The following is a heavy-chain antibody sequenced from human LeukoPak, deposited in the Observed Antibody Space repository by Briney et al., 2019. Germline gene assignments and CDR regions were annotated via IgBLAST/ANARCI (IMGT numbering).Heavy chain of an antibody. CDR2: ISYDGSNK. Sequence: GGSLRLSCAASGFSFRSYGMHWVRQAPGKGLEWVAVISYDGSNKDYADAVKGRFTISRDNSKNALYLQMNSLRAEDTAVYYCAKVGPHCSSTSCYFSAVYFDFWGRGTLVTVSS. CDR3: AKVGPHCSSTSCYFSAVYFDF. CDR1: GFSFRSYG. D-gene: IGHD2-2*01. V-gene: IGHV3-30*18. J-gene: IGHJ2*01.